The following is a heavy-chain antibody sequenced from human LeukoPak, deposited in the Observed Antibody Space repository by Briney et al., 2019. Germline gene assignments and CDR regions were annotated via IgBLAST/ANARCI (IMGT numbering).Heavy chain of an antibody. D-gene: IGHD5-12*01. V-gene: IGHV3-74*03. J-gene: IGHJ4*02. CDR3: AREGRVSGYDFDC. CDR1: GLTFSSYD. Sequence: GGSLRLSCAASGLTFSSYDMHWVRQAPGKGLVWVSRINSDGSSITYADSVKGRFTISRDNAKNTLYLQMNSLRVEDTAVYYCAREGRVSGYDFDCWGQGTLVTVSS. CDR2: INSDGSSI.